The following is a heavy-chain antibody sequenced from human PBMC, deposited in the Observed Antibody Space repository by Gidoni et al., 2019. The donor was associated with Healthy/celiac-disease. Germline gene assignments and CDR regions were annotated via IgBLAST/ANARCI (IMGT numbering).Heavy chain of an antibody. D-gene: IGHD6-13*01. J-gene: IGHJ5*02. V-gene: IGHV3-30*18. CDR3: AKGAAAGLGFDP. Sequence: QVQLVESGGGVVQPGRSLRLSCAASGFTFSSYGMHWVRQAPGKGLEWVAVISYDGSNKYYADSVKGRFTISRDNSKNTLYLQMNSLRAEDTAVYYCAKGAAAGLGFDPWGQGTLVTVSS. CDR2: ISYDGSNK. CDR1: GFTFSSYG.